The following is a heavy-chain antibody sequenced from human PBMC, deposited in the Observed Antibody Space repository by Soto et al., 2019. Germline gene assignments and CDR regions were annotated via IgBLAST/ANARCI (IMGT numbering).Heavy chain of an antibody. CDR2: ISGSGGST. CDR1: GFTFSSYA. D-gene: IGHD2-15*01. V-gene: IGHV3-23*01. CDR3: AKEVRLIAYCSGGSCYPSSYYFDY. Sequence: GGSLRLSCAASGFTFSSYAMSWVRQAPGKGLEWVSAISGSGGSTYYADSVKGRFTISRDNSKNTLYLQMNSLRAEDTAVYYCAKEVRLIAYCSGGSCYPSSYYFDYWGQGTLVTVSS. J-gene: IGHJ4*02.